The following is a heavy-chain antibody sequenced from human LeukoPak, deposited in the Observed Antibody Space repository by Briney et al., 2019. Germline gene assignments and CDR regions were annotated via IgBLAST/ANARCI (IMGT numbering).Heavy chain of an antibody. J-gene: IGHJ4*02. CDR3: ARDGSGTFDY. V-gene: IGHV3-30*02. CDR1: GFTFSSYG. D-gene: IGHD3-10*01. CDR2: IRYDGSND. Sequence: GGSLRLSCAASGFTFSSYGVHWVRQAPGKGLEWVAFIRYDGSNDYYADSVKGRFTISRDNAKNSLYLQMNSLRAEDTAVYYCARDGSGTFDYWGQGTMVTVSS.